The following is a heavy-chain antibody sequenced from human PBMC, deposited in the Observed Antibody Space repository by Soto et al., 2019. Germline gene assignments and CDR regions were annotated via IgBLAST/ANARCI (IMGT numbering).Heavy chain of an antibody. J-gene: IGHJ4*02. CDR1: GGSISSYY. Sequence: QVQLQESGPGLVKPSETLSLTCTVSGGSISSYYWSWIRQPPGKGLEWMGYIYYSGNTNYNPSLKSRDTISVDTSEKQFSLELSSVTAADTAVFYCARGGGSPDCWGEGTLVTVSS. CDR2: IYYSGNT. V-gene: IGHV4-59*08. D-gene: IGHD1-26*01. CDR3: ARGGGSPDC.